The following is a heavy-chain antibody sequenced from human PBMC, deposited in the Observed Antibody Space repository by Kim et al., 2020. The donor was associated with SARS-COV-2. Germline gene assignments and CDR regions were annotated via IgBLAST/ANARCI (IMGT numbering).Heavy chain of an antibody. CDR3: ARSIAVAGTHDY. J-gene: IGHJ4*02. D-gene: IGHD6-19*01. V-gene: IGHV5-51*01. Sequence: RYSPSFQGQVTISADKSISTAYLQWSSLKASDTAMYYCARSIAVAGTHDYWGQGTLVTVSS.